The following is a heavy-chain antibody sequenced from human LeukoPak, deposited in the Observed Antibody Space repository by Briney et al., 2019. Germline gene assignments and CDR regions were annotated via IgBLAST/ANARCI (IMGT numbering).Heavy chain of an antibody. D-gene: IGHD3-10*01. J-gene: IGHJ4*02. CDR3: ARSEYYGSGSFDY. CDR1: GYTFTSHY. CDR2: INPNSGST. V-gene: IGHV1-46*01. Sequence: ASMKVSCKASGYTFTSHYINWVRQAPGQGLEWMGIINPNSGSTDYAQKFRGRVILTRDTSTSTFYMELSSLRSEDTAVYYCARSEYYGSGSFDYWGQGTRVTVSS.